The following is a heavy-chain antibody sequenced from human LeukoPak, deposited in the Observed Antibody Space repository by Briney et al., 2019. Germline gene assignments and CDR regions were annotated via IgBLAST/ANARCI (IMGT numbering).Heavy chain of an antibody. J-gene: IGHJ4*02. CDR3: ARAPGYCSSTSCNYFDY. V-gene: IGHV3-11*01. CDR1: GFIFSDYY. Sequence: GGSLRLSCAASGFIFSDYYMNWIRQAPGKGLEWVSYISSSGSTIYYADSVKGRFTISRDNAKNSLYLQMNSLRAEDTAVYYCARAPGYCSSTSCNYFDYWGQGTLVPVSS. D-gene: IGHD2-2*01. CDR2: ISSSGSTI.